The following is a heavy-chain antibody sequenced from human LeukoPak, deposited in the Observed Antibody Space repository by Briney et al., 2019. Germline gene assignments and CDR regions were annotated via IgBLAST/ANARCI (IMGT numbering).Heavy chain of an antibody. CDR1: GFTFSSYA. CDR3: AKVPPGFYGDYGGFDY. Sequence: GGSLRLSCAASGFTFSSYAMSWVRQAPGKGLEWVSAISGSGGSTYYADSVKGRFTISRDNSKNTLYLQMSSLRAEDTAVYYCAKVPPGFYGDYGGFDYWGQGTLVTVSS. CDR2: ISGSGGST. D-gene: IGHD4-17*01. J-gene: IGHJ4*02. V-gene: IGHV3-23*01.